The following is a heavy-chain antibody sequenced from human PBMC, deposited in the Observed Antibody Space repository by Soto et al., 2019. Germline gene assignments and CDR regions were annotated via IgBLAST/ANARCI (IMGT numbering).Heavy chain of an antibody. V-gene: IGHV3-30-3*01. D-gene: IGHD3-9*01. CDR2: ISYDGSNK. CDR3: ASPVLRYFDWLLPNWFDP. J-gene: IGHJ5*02. CDR1: GFTFSSYA. Sequence: PGGSLRLSCAASGFTFSSYAMHWVRQAPGKGLEWVAVISYDGSNKYYADSVKGRFTISRDNSKNTLYLQMNSLRAEDTAVYYCASPVLRYFDWLLPNWFDPWGQGTLVTVSS.